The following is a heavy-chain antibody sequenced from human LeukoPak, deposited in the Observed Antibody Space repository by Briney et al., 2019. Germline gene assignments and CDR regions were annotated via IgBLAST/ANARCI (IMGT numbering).Heavy chain of an antibody. CDR2: IYYSGST. Sequence: PSGTLSLTCTVSGGSISSSSYYWGWIRQPPGKGLEWFGSIYYSGSTYYNPALKSRVTISVDTSKNQFSLKLSSVTAADTAVYYCARDHYDSSGYPGEFDYWGQGTLVTVSS. V-gene: IGHV4-39*07. D-gene: IGHD3-22*01. J-gene: IGHJ4*02. CDR1: GGSISSSSYY. CDR3: ARDHYDSSGYPGEFDY.